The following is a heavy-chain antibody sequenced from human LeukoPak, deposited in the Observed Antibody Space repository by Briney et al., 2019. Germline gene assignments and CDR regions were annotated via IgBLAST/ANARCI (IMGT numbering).Heavy chain of an antibody. CDR2: TSYDGSNK. CDR1: GFTFSSYA. V-gene: IGHV3-30*01. CDR3: ARAKWDYYGSGSYYTLDY. Sequence: QPGGSLRLSCAASGFTFSSYAMHWVRQAPGKGLEWVAVTSYDGSNKYYADSVKGRFTISRDNSKNTLYLQMNSLRAEDTAVYYCARAKWDYYGSGSYYTLDYWGQGTLVTVSS. D-gene: IGHD3-10*01. J-gene: IGHJ4*02.